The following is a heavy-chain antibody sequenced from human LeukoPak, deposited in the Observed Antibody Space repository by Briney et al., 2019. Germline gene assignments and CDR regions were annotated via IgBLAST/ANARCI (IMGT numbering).Heavy chain of an antibody. CDR3: AKAAFYYDILTGYYKGSYFDY. V-gene: IGHV3-30*18. CDR2: ISYDGSNK. D-gene: IGHD3-9*01. CDR1: GFTFSSYG. J-gene: IGHJ4*02. Sequence: GSLLLSCAASGFTFSSYGMHGVRQAPGKGLEGVAVISYDGSNKYYADSVKGRFTISRDNSKNTLYLQMNSLRAEDTAVYYCAKAAFYYDILTGYYKGSYFDYWGQGTLVTVS.